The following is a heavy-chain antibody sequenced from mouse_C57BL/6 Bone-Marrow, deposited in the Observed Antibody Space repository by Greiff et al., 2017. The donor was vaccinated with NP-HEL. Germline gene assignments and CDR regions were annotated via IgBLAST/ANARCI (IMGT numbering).Heavy chain of an antibody. CDR1: GYTFTSYW. CDR2: IYPGSGST. V-gene: IGHV1-55*01. J-gene: IGHJ4*01. D-gene: IGHD3-2*02. Sequence: VQLQQPGAELVKPGASVKMSCKASGYTFTSYWITWVKQRPGQGLEWIGDIYPGSGSTNYNEKFKSKATLTVDTSSSTAYMQLSSLTSEDSAVNYCGRWTAQATASMEDWGQGTSVTVSS. CDR3: GRWTAQATASMED.